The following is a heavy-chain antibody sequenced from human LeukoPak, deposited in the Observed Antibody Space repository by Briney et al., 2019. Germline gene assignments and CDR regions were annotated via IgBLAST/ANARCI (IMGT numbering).Heavy chain of an antibody. CDR3: AREVVGVLRFLDY. J-gene: IGHJ4*02. CDR1: GGSISSSSYY. Sequence: SETLSLTCTVSGGSISSSSYYWGWIRQPPGKGLEWIGSIYYSGSTYYNPSLKSRVTISVDTSKNQFSLKLSSVAAADTAVYYCAREVVGVLRFLDYWGQGTLVTVSS. V-gene: IGHV4-39*02. CDR2: IYYSGST. D-gene: IGHD3-3*01.